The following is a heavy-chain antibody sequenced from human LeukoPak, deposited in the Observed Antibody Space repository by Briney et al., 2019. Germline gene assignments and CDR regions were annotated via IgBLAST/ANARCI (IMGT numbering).Heavy chain of an antibody. J-gene: IGHJ5*02. CDR1: GGSFSGYY. D-gene: IGHD3-10*01. Sequence: PSETLSLTCAVYGGSFSGYYWSWIRQPPGKGLEWIGEINHSGSTNYNPSLKSRVTISVDTSKNQFSLKLSSVTAADTAVYYCARHFTRNYYGSGSYKKWFDPWGQGTLVTVSS. CDR2: INHSGST. V-gene: IGHV4-34*01. CDR3: ARHFTRNYYGSGSYKKWFDP.